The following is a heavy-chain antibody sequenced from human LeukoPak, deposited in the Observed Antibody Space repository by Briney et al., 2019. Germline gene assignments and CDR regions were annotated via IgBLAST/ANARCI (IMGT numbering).Heavy chain of an antibody. CDR3: ARLAMATIKGYFDY. J-gene: IGHJ4*02. CDR1: GYSFTSYW. Sequence: GESLQISCEGSGYSFTSYWIGWGRQLPGKGLEWMGIIYPGDSDTRYSPSFQGQVTISADKSISTAYLQWSSLKASDTAMYYCARLAMATIKGYFDYWGQGTLVTVSS. D-gene: IGHD5-24*01. CDR2: IYPGDSDT. V-gene: IGHV5-51*01.